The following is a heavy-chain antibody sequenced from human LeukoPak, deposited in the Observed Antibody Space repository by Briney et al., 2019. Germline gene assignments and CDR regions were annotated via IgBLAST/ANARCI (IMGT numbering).Heavy chain of an antibody. CDR3: AKSLVEYYYDSSGSYDAFDI. J-gene: IGHJ3*02. CDR1: GFTFSSYA. CDR2: ISGSGGST. Sequence: GGSLRLSCAASGFTFSSYAMSWVRQAPGKGLEWVSAISGSGGSTYYADSVKGRFTISRDNSKNTLYLQMNSLRAEDTAVYYCAKSLVEYYYDSSGSYDAFDIWGQGTMVTVSS. V-gene: IGHV3-23*01. D-gene: IGHD3-22*01.